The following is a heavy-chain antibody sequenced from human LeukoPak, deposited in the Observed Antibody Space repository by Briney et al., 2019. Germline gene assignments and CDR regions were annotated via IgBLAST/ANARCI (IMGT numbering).Heavy chain of an antibody. CDR1: GFTFSSYW. D-gene: IGHD6-13*01. Sequence: PGGSLRLSCAASGFTFSSYWMSWVRQAPGKGLEWVANIKQDGSEKYYVDSVKGRFTISRDNAKNSLYLQMNSLRAEDTAVYYCARSPSSSWRLYYYYYYMDVWGKGTTVTISS. J-gene: IGHJ6*03. CDR2: IKQDGSEK. V-gene: IGHV3-7*01. CDR3: ARSPSSSWRLYYYYYYMDV.